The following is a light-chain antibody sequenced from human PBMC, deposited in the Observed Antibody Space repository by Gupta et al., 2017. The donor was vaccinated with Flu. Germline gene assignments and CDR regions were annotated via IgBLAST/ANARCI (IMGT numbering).Light chain of an antibody. J-gene: IGLJ2*01. CDR2: EVS. Sequence: QSALPQPASVSGSPGQSTTISCTGTSSDVGGYNYASWYQQHPGKAPKLMIYEVSNRPSGVSNRFSGSKSGNTASLTISGLHAEDEADYYCSSYTSSSTPVFGGGTKLTVL. CDR1: SSDVGGYNY. V-gene: IGLV2-14*01. CDR3: SSYTSSSTPV.